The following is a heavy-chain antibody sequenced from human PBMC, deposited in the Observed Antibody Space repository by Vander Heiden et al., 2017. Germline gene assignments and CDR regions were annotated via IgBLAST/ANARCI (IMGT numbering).Heavy chain of an antibody. CDR3: ARRGIKRWFDP. CDR2: IIPIFGTA. D-gene: IGHD2-15*01. CDR1: GGTFSSYA. Sequence: QVQLVQSGAEVKKPGSSVKVSCKASGGTFSSYAISWVRQAPGQGLEWMAGIIPIFGTANYAQKFQGRITITADVATRTAYIEIRRMRSEDTAVCCCARRGIKRWFDPWGQGTLVTVSS. V-gene: IGHV1-69*01. J-gene: IGHJ5*02.